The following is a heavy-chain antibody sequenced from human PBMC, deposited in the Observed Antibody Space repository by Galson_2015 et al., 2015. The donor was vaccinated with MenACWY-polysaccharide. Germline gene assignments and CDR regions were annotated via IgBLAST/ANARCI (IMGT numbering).Heavy chain of an antibody. CDR3: ARLPYYDNSSDYQGVFDY. CDR2: IYPGDSDT. Sequence: QSGAEVKKPGESLKISCKGSGYTFTSYWIGWVRQMPGKGLEWMGIIYPGDSDTRYSPSCQGQVTISADKSVTTAFLQWSSLKASDTAMYYCARLPYYDNSSDYQGVFDYWGQGTLVTVSS. CDR1: GYTFTSYW. J-gene: IGHJ4*02. V-gene: IGHV5-51*01. D-gene: IGHD3-22*01.